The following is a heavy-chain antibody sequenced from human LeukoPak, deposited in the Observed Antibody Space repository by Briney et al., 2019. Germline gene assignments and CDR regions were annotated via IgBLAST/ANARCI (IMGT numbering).Heavy chain of an antibody. CDR1: GDTVSSNNAV. CDR3: ARGSYGLGGFWDYYFDY. Sequence: SQTLSLTCAISGDTVSSNNAVWAWLRQSPARGLECLGRTYYRTQWYSDYGGAARSRININPDTSKDQSALKLKSVTPGDTAVYDCARGSYGLGGFWDYYFDYRGQGTLVTVSS. CDR2: TYYRTQWYS. V-gene: IGHV6-1*01. J-gene: IGHJ4*02. D-gene: IGHD3-10*01.